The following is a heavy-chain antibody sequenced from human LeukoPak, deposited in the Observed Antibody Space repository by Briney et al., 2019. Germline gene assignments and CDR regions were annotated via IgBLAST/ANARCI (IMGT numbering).Heavy chain of an antibody. D-gene: IGHD6-13*01. CDR1: GFTFDDYG. V-gene: IGHV3-43D*03. Sequence: GGSLRLSCAASGFTFDDYGMSWVRQAPGKGLEWVSLITWDAGSTYYADSVKGRFTISRDNSKNSLYLQMNSLRAEDTALYYCAKGTSSWHEFDYWGQGTLVTVSS. J-gene: IGHJ4*02. CDR3: AKGTSSWHEFDY. CDR2: ITWDAGST.